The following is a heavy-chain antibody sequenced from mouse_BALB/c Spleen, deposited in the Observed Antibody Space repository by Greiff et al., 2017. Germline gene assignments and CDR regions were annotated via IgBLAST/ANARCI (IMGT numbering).Heavy chain of an antibody. V-gene: IGHV1-80*01. J-gene: IGHJ2*01. CDR1: GYAFSSYW. CDR3: ARFVYFDY. Sequence: VKLMESGAELVRPGSSVKISCKASGYAFSSYWMNWVKQRPGQGLEWIGQIYPGDGDTNYNGKFKGKATLTADKSSSTAYMQLSSLTSEDSAVYFCARFVYFDYWGQGTTLTVSS. CDR2: IYPGDGDT.